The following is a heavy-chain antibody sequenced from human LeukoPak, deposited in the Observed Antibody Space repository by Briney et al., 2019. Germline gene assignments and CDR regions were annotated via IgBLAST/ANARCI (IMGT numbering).Heavy chain of an antibody. D-gene: IGHD6-19*01. J-gene: IGHJ4*02. Sequence: PGGSLRLSCAASGFTFSDYYMSWLRQAPGKGLEWVSYISSSGSTIYYADSVKGRFTIPRDNSKNTLYLQMNSLRAEDTAVYYCAKDKKVYSSGWYYFDYWGQGTLVTVSS. CDR3: AKDKKVYSSGWYYFDY. CDR2: ISSSGSTI. CDR1: GFTFSDYY. V-gene: IGHV3-11*04.